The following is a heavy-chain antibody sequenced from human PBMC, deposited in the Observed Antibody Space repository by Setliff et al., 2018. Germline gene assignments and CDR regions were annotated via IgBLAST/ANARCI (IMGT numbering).Heavy chain of an antibody. J-gene: IGHJ6*03. CDR3: ARTDYYYYYIDV. Sequence: ASVKVSCKASGGTFSSYAISWVRQAPGQGLEWMGGIIPIFGTANYAQKFQGRVTITTDESTSTAYMEVSSLRSEDTTVYYCARTDYYYYYIDVWGKGTTVTVSS. CDR2: IIPIFGTA. CDR1: GGTFSSYA. V-gene: IGHV1-69*05.